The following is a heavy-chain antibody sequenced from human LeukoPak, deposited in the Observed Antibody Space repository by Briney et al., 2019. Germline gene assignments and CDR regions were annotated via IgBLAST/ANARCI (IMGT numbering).Heavy chain of an antibody. V-gene: IGHV3-21*01. CDR2: ISSSSSYI. CDR3: ARVVSIAVAGRYYYYYYMDV. CDR1: GFTFSSYS. D-gene: IGHD6-19*01. Sequence: PGGSLRLSCAASGFTFSSYSMNWVRQAPGKGLEWVSSISSSSSYIYYADSVKGRFTISRDNAKNSLYLQMNSLRAEDTAVYYCARVVSIAVAGRYYYYYYMDVWGKGTTVTVSS. J-gene: IGHJ6*03.